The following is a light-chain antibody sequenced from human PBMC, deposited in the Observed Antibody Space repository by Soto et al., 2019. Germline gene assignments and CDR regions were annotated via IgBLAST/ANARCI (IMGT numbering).Light chain of an antibody. V-gene: IGKV1-39*01. CDR2: DAS. CDR1: QSIVTY. Sequence: DIQMTQSPSSLSASVGDRVTITCRASQSIVTYLNWYLQKPGKAPKLLIYDASSLQTGVPSRFSGSGSGTDFSLTISSLQPEDFATYYCQQSYSTPPWTFGQGTKVDIK. J-gene: IGKJ1*01. CDR3: QQSYSTPPWT.